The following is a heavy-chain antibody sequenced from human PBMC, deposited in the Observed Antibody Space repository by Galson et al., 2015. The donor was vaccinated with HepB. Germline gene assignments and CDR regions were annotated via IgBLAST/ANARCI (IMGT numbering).Heavy chain of an antibody. Sequence: SLRLSCAASGFTFSSYSMNWVRQAPGKGLEWVSSISSSSSYIYYADSVKGRFTISRDNAKNSLYLQMNSLRAEDTAVYYCARVRRIAALRDAFDIWGQGTMVTVSS. CDR3: ARVRRIAALRDAFDI. CDR1: GFTFSSYS. J-gene: IGHJ3*02. CDR2: ISSSSSYI. D-gene: IGHD6-6*01. V-gene: IGHV3-21*01.